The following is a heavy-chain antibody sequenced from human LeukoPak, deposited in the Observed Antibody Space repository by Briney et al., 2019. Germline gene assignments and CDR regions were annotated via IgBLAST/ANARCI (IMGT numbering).Heavy chain of an antibody. CDR2: ISWNSGSI. CDR1: GFTFDDYA. Sequence: GRSLRLSCAASGFTFDDYAMHWVRQAPGKGLEWVSGISWNSGSIGYADSVKGRFTISRDNAKNSLYLQMNSLRAEDTAVYYCARGGSGYCSSTSCYSPDYAFDIWGQGTMVTVSS. J-gene: IGHJ3*02. V-gene: IGHV3-9*01. D-gene: IGHD2-2*03. CDR3: ARGGSGYCSSTSCYSPDYAFDI.